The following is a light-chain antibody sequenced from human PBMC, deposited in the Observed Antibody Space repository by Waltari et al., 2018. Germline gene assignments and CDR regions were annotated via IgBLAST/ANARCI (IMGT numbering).Light chain of an antibody. CDR1: QSVSRN. CDR3: QQYDNRPPYT. Sequence: ETVMTQSPATLSVSPGQRATLSCRASQSVSRNLAWYQQKPGQAPRLLIYGASTRATGIPARFSGSGSGTDFTLSISSVQSEDFADYFCQQYDNRPPYTFGQGTKLEIK. V-gene: IGKV3-15*01. J-gene: IGKJ2*01. CDR2: GAS.